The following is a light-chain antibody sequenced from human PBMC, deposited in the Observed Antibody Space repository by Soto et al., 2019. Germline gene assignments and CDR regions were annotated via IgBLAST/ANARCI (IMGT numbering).Light chain of an antibody. CDR3: CSYAGSSTYV. CDR2: EGS. CDR1: SSDVGSYNL. V-gene: IGLV2-23*01. J-gene: IGLJ1*01. Sequence: QSALTQPASVSGSPGQSITISCTGTSSDVGSYNLVSWYQQHPGKAPKLMIYEGSKRPSGVSNRFSGSKSGNTASLTISGXXAXXXADYYCCSYAGSSTYVFGTGTKLTVL.